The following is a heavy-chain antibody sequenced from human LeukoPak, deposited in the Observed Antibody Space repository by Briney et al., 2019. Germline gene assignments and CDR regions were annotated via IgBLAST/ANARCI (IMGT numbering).Heavy chain of an antibody. CDR1: GGSFSGYY. CDR2: INHSGST. Sequence: PSETLSLTCAVYGGSFSGYYWSWIRQPPGKGLEWIGEINHSGSTNYNPSLKSRVTISVDTSKNQFSLKLSSVTAADTAVYYCARAQSGTYRTFDYWGQGTLVTVSS. J-gene: IGHJ4*02. D-gene: IGHD1-26*01. V-gene: IGHV4-34*01. CDR3: ARAQSGTYRTFDY.